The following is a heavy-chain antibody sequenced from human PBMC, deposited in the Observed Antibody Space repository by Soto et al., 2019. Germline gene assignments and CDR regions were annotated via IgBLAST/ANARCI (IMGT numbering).Heavy chain of an antibody. CDR1: GFTFSSYF. CDR2: ISGSGGST. V-gene: IGHV3-23*01. J-gene: IGHJ4*02. D-gene: IGHD3-3*01. Sequence: PXXSLSLSCAASGFTFSSYFMRLVPQAPGKGLEWVSGISGSGGSTYYADAVKGRFTISRDNSKNTLYLQTNRMRAEDTAVYYCAKGWRGPPSFDYWGQGTLVTVSS. CDR3: AKGWRGPPSFDY.